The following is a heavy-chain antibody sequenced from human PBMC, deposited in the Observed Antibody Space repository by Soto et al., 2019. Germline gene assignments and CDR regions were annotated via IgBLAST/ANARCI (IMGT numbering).Heavy chain of an antibody. CDR3: AKQQLAKRGYYYGMDV. J-gene: IGHJ6*02. CDR2: IIPIFGTA. Sequence: QVQLVQSGAEVKKPGSSVKVSCKASGGTFSSYAISWVRQAPGQGLEWMGGIIPIFGTANYAQKFQGRVTITADESTSTAYMELSSLRSEDTAVYYCAKQQLAKRGYYYGMDVWGQGPTVTVSS. D-gene: IGHD6-13*01. CDR1: GGTFSSYA. V-gene: IGHV1-69*01.